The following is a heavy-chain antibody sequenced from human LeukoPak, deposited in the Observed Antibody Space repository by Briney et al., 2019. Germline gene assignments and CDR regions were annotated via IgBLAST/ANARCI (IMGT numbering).Heavy chain of an antibody. Sequence: GGSLRLSCAASGFTFSSYAMSWVRQAPGKGLEWVSAISSSGGSTYYADSVKGRFTISRDNSKNTLYLQMNSLRAEDTAVYYCAKDWALTGYYSPVDYWGQGTLVTVSS. CDR3: AKDWALTGYYSPVDY. CDR1: GFTFSSYA. V-gene: IGHV3-23*01. CDR2: ISSSGGST. J-gene: IGHJ4*02. D-gene: IGHD3-9*01.